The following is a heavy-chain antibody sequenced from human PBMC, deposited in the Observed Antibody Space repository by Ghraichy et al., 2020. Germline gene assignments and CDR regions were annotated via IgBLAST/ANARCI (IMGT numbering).Heavy chain of an antibody. D-gene: IGHD3-9*01. J-gene: IGHJ5*02. CDR1: GFNFGDFA. V-gene: IGHV3-23*01. CDR3: ARYSGWNPSSYFFKS. CDR2: IARSGSA. Sequence: GGSLRLSCAMSGFNFGDFAVGWVRQAPGKGLDWVSSIARSGSADYTDSVKGRFTISRDNSKTILYLHMSCLRAEDAATYYCARYSGWNPSSYFFKSWGQGTLVTVAS.